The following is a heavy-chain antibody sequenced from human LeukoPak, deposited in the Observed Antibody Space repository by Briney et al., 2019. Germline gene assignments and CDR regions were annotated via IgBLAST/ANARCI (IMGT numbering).Heavy chain of an antibody. D-gene: IGHD1-26*01. V-gene: IGHV1-18*01. CDR2: ISAYNGNT. CDR3: AKEGGATTSFDY. Sequence: ASVKVSCKASGYTFTSYGISWVRQAPGQGLEWMGWISAYNGNTSYAQKIQGRVTMTTDTPTSTAYMELRSLRSDDTAVYYCAKEGGATTSFDYWGQGTLVTVSS. J-gene: IGHJ4*02. CDR1: GYTFTSYG.